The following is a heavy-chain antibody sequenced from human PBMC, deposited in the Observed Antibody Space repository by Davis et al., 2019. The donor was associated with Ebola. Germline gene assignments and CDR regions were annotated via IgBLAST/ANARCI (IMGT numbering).Heavy chain of an antibody. CDR2: ISSSGSYI. CDR3: VRGRHNSLYYFDY. D-gene: IGHD1-20*01. CDR1: GFTFSIYT. Sequence: GGSLRLSCAASGFTFSIYTMNWVRQAPGEGLEWVSSISSSGSYIYYPDSVRGRFTISRDNAKNSLYLQMNSLRAEDTAVYYCVRGRHNSLYYFDYWGQGTLVTVSS. J-gene: IGHJ4*02. V-gene: IGHV3-21*01.